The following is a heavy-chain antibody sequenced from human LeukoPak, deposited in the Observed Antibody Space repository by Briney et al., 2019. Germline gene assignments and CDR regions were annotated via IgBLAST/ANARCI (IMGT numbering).Heavy chain of an antibody. V-gene: IGHV3-49*03. CDR2: IRSKAYGGTT. CDR3: TRFIYCSSTSRYVAAAGSRFDY. J-gene: IGHJ4*02. D-gene: IGHD2-2*01. CDR1: GFTFGDYA. Sequence: GGSLRLSCTASGFTFGDYAMSWFRQAPGKGLEWVGFIRSKAYGGTTEYAASVKGRFTISRDDSKSIAYLQMNSLKTEDTAVYYCTRFIYCSSTSRYVAAAGSRFDYWGQGTLVTVSS.